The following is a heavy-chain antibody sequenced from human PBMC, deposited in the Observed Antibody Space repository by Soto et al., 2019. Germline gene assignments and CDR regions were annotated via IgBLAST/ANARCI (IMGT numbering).Heavy chain of an antibody. D-gene: IGHD3-22*01. Sequence: QVQLVESGGGVVQPGRSLRLSCEASGFIFSDYGMHWVRQAPGKGLEWVALISYDGTKKNYADSVRGRFTISRDDSKNTLDLQMNNLRAEDTALYYCAKDRATYYYDSSDYFYYFGMDLWGQGTTVTVSS. J-gene: IGHJ6*02. CDR1: GFIFSDYG. V-gene: IGHV3-30*18. CDR3: AKDRATYYYDSSDYFYYFGMDL. CDR2: ISYDGTKK.